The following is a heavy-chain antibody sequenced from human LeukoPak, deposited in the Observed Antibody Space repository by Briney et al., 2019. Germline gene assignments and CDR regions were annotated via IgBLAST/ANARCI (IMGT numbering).Heavy chain of an antibody. CDR2: ICHSGST. Sequence: PSGTLSLTCTVSRYDINSVYYWGWLRPRPGKGLEGIGSICHSGSTYYNASLKSRVTISMDTSRNKFSLNLNSVTAADTAVYYCARAGGYYGSGSFLDYWGQGLLVTVSS. D-gene: IGHD3-10*01. CDR1: RYDINSVYY. V-gene: IGHV4-38-2*02. CDR3: ARAGGYYGSGSFLDY. J-gene: IGHJ4*02.